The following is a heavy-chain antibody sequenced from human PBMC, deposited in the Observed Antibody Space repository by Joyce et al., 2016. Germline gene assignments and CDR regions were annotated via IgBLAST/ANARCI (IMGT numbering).Heavy chain of an antibody. Sequence: QEQLVESGGGVVQPGVSLRLSCAASGFVFTTYAIHWVRQAPGKWLEWVATISHDGSNKYYVDSVKGRFTISRDNNKNTLSLEMSSRRPEDTAVYRCARDLGSVGHLWSLLDYDYGMDVWGQGTTVTVSS. CDR2: ISHDGSNK. D-gene: IGHD5-18*01. CDR3: ARDLGSVGHLWSLLDYDYGMDV. J-gene: IGHJ6*02. CDR1: GFVFTTYA. V-gene: IGHV3-30-3*01.